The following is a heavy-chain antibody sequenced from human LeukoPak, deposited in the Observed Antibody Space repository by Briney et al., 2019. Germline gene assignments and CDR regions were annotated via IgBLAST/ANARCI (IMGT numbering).Heavy chain of an antibody. CDR3: ARGSVTDYYYYGMDV. D-gene: IGHD4-11*01. Sequence: ASVNVSCKASGYTFTIYGISWVRQAPGQGLEWMGWISAYNGNTNYAQKLQGRVTMTTDTSTSTAYMELRSLKSDDTAVYYCARGSVTDYYYYGMDVWGQGTTVTVSS. V-gene: IGHV1-18*01. J-gene: IGHJ6*02. CDR2: ISAYNGNT. CDR1: GYTFTIYG.